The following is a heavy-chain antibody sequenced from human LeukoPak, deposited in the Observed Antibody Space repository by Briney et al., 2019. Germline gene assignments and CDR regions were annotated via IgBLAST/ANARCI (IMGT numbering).Heavy chain of an antibody. J-gene: IGHJ3*02. CDR3: ARVEMATIGGDDAFDI. D-gene: IGHD5-24*01. Sequence: KSSETLSLTCTVSGGSISSSSYYWGWIRQPPGKGLEWIGSIYYSGSTYYNPSLKSRVTISVDTSKNQFSLKLSSVTAADTAVYYCARVEMATIGGDDAFDIWGQGTMVTVSS. CDR2: IYYSGST. CDR1: GGSISSSSYY. V-gene: IGHV4-39*07.